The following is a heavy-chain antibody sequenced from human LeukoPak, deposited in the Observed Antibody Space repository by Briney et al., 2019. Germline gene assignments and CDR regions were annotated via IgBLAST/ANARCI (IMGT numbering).Heavy chain of an antibody. J-gene: IGHJ6*03. CDR3: ASRDAPWGYYYYYYMDV. Sequence: SETLSLTCTVSGGSISSGDYYWSWIRQPPGKGLEWIGYIYYSGSTYYNPSLKSRVTISVDTSKNQFSLKLSSVTAADTAVYYCASRDAPWGYYYYYYMDVWGKGTTVTVSS. CDR1: GGSISSGDYY. D-gene: IGHD7-27*01. V-gene: IGHV4-30-4*01. CDR2: IYYSGST.